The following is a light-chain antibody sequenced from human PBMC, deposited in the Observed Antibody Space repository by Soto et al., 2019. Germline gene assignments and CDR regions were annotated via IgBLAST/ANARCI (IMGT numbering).Light chain of an antibody. V-gene: IGKV4-1*01. J-gene: IGKJ5*01. Sequence: DLVLTQSPDSLALSLCERATINCKSGQNVLYSSNNKNQLAWYQQKPGQAPRLLIYGASNRATGVPVRFSGSGSGTVFTLTIGSLEPEDSSVYYCQQRKNWPPITFGQGTRLEIK. CDR1: QNVLYSSNNKNQ. CDR3: QQRKNWPPIT. CDR2: GAS.